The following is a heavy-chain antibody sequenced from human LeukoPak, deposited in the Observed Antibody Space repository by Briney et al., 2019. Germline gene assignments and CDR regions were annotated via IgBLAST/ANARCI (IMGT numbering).Heavy chain of an antibody. CDR2: IYYSGST. CDR3: ARDSRRGPYSSMSY. V-gene: IGHV4-59*12. D-gene: IGHD6-13*01. CDR1: GGSINSYY. Sequence: SETLSLTCTVSGGSINSYYWSWIRQPPGKGLEWIGSIYYSGSTYYNPSLKSRVTISVDTSKNQFSLKLSSVTAADTAVYYCARDSRRGPYSSMSYWGQGTLVTVSS. J-gene: IGHJ4*02.